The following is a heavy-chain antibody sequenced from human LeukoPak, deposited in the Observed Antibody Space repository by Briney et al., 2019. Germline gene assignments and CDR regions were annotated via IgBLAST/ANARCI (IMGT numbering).Heavy chain of an antibody. V-gene: IGHV4-59*08. J-gene: IGHJ5*02. CDR3: ARHRGLDNWFDP. D-gene: IGHD3/OR15-3a*01. CDR2: IYYSGST. Sequence: SETLSLTCTVSDGSISSYYWSWIRQPPGKGLEWIGYIYYSGSTNYKSSLKSRVTMSVDTSKNQFSLKLSSVTAADTAVYCCARHRGLDNWFDPWGQGTLVTVSS. CDR1: DGSISSYY.